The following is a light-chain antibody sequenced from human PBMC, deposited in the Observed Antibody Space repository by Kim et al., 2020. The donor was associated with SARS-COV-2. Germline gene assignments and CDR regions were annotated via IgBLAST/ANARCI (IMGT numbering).Light chain of an antibody. CDR1: SGHSNYA. J-gene: IGLJ2*01. CDR2: VNNDGSH. V-gene: IGLV4-69*01. CDR3: QTWGTSIVV. Sequence: SVKLTCTLSSGHSNYAIAWHQLQAEKGPQFLMKVNNDGSHIKGNGIPDRFSGSSSGAERYLTISSLQSEDEADYYCQTWGTSIVVFGGGTKLTVL.